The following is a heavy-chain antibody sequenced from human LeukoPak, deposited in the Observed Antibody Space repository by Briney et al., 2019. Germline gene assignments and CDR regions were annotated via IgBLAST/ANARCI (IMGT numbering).Heavy chain of an antibody. CDR1: GFTFSSYS. CDR3: ARADRPGTFYAFDI. CDR2: ICSSSSYI. J-gene: IGHJ3*02. Sequence: NPGGSLRLSCAASGFTFSSYSMNWVRQAPGKGLEWVSSICSSSSYIFYADSVKGRFTISRDNAKNSLYLQMNSLRAEDTAVYYCARADRPGTFYAFDIWGQGTMVTVSS. V-gene: IGHV3-21*01.